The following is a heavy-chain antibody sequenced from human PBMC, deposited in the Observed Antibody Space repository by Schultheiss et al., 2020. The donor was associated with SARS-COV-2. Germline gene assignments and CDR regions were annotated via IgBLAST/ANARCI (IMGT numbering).Heavy chain of an antibody. J-gene: IGHJ5*01. CDR1: GFTFSSYV. V-gene: IGHV3-23*01. Sequence: GGSLRLSCAASGFTFSSYVMSWVRQAPGKGLEWVSTISGGAESTYYADSVKGRFTISRDTSKNTLYLQMNSLRAEDTAKYFCARGVSDSCYSALDSWGPGTLVTVSS. CDR2: ISGGAEST. D-gene: IGHD2-15*01. CDR3: ARGVSDSCYSALDS.